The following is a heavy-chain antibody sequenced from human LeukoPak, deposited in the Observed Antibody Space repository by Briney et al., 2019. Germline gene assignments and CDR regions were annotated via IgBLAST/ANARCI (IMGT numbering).Heavy chain of an antibody. D-gene: IGHD2-15*01. CDR2: MNPNSGNT. J-gene: IGHJ4*02. CDR3: ATCSGGSCPHPLFSY. Sequence: GASVKVSCKASGYTFTTYDINWVRQATGQGLEWMGWMNPNSGNTGYAQKFQGRVTMTRNTSISTAYMELSSLRSEDTAVYYCATCSGGSCPHPLFSYWGQGTLVTVSS. CDR1: GYTFTTYD. V-gene: IGHV1-8*01.